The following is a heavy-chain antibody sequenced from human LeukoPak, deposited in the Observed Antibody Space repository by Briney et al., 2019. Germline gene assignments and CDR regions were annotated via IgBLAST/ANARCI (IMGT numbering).Heavy chain of an antibody. CDR2: IYYSGST. V-gene: IGHV4-59*01. CDR1: GGSISSYY. D-gene: IGHD3-22*01. J-gene: IGHJ4*02. CDR3: ARAPLPLTMIVD. Sequence: SETLSLTCSVSGGSISSYYWLWIRQPPGKGLEWIGYIYYSGSTNYNPSLKSRVTISVDTSKNQFSLKLSSVTAADTAVYYCARAPLPLTMIVDWGQGTLVTVSS.